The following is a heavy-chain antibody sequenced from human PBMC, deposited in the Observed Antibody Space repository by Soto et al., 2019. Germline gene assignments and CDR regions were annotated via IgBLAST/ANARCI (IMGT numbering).Heavy chain of an antibody. V-gene: IGHV4-59*12. CDR3: ARTYDSNGYANEFDS. D-gene: IGHD3-22*01. CDR2: IYENGNT. CDR1: GRSITSYY. Sequence: QVVLQESGPGLVKPSETLSLTCSVSGRSITSYYWSWVRQPPGKGLEWIGYIYENGNTSQNPSLKSRVTMSADTSQNQFSLKLTSVTGADTAVYYCARTYDSNGYANEFDSWGQGILVTVTS. J-gene: IGHJ4*02.